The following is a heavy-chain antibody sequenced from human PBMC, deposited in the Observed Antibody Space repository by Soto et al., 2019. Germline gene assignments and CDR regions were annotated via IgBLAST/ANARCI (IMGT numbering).Heavy chain of an antibody. D-gene: IGHD2-2*01. CDR1: GFTFSSYA. CDR3: AKGPYCSSTSCFDNWFDP. Sequence: EVQLLESGGGLVQPGGSLRLSCAASGFTFSSYAMSWVRQAPGKGLEWVSAISGSGGSTYYADSVKGRFIISRDNSKNTLYLQMNSLRAEDTAVYYCAKGPYCSSTSCFDNWFDPWGQGTLVTVSS. J-gene: IGHJ5*02. V-gene: IGHV3-23*01. CDR2: ISGSGGST.